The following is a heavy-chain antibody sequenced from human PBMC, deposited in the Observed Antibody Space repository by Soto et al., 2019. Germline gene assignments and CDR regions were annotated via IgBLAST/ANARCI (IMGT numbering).Heavy chain of an antibody. D-gene: IGHD3-22*01. Sequence: QVQLVQSGAEVKKPGASVKFSCKASGYTFITYGLSWVRQAPGQGLDWLGWISTYNGNTRYAERLQGRVTMTTDTTTNTAYMELRNLRSDDTAVYYCARGPTDYYDNSANYFLDYWGQGTLVTVSS. CDR3: ARGPTDYYDNSANYFLDY. CDR1: GYTFITYG. J-gene: IGHJ4*02. CDR2: ISTYNGNT. V-gene: IGHV1-18*01.